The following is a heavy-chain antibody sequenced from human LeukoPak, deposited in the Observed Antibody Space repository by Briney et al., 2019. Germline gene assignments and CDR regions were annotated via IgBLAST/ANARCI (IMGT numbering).Heavy chain of an antibody. CDR3: ARGTYDYVWGSSRSAFSDY. V-gene: IGHV1-18*01. D-gene: IGHD3-16*02. J-gene: IGHJ4*02. CDR2: ISAYNGNT. Sequence: ASVKVSCKASGYTFTSYGISWVRQAPGQGLEWMGLISAYNGNTNYAQKLQGRVTMTTDTSTSTAYMELRSLRSDDTAVYYCARGTYDYVWGSSRSAFSDYWGQGTLVTVSS. CDR1: GYTFTSYG.